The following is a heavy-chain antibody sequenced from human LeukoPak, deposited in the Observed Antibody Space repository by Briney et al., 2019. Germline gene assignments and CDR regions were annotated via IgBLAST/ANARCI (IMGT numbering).Heavy chain of an antibody. V-gene: IGHV3-7*01. Sequence: GGSLRLSCAASTFTFTPGWMSWVRQAPGKGLEWVAIIKRDGGEKHYVDSVTGRFTISRDNAKKSLYLQMDSLRDEDTAVYYCASLDTAHPSGVYWGQGTLVTVSS. CDR2: IKRDGGEK. CDR3: ASLDTAHPSGVY. D-gene: IGHD5-18*01. CDR1: TFTFTPGW. J-gene: IGHJ4*02.